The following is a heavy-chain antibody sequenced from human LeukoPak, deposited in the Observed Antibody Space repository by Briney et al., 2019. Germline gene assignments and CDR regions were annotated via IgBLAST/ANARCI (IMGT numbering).Heavy chain of an antibody. D-gene: IGHD4-17*01. J-gene: IGHJ4*02. V-gene: IGHV4-39*07. Sequence: SETLSLTCTVSGGSISSSSYYWGWIRQPPGKGLEWIGSIYYTGSTYYNPSLKSRVTLSVGTSKNQFSLKLSSVTAADTAVYYCARLPHGDPTYYFDYWGQGTLVTVSS. CDR1: GGSISSSSYY. CDR2: IYYTGST. CDR3: ARLPHGDPTYYFDY.